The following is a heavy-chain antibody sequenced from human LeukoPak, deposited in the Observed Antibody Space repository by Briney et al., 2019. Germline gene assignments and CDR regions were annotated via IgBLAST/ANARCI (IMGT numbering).Heavy chain of an antibody. D-gene: IGHD3-16*01. CDR1: SDSMQSYY. CDR2: LTYSGYT. V-gene: IGHV4-59*12. J-gene: IGHJ4*02. Sequence: SETLPLPYLDSSDSMQSYYLPWIAQPPGKGLELIGYLTYSGYTNSNPSLRNRVISSLDTTNNQFFMKLNSVTAADTAVYCCARRRGLFLVWVGWGQGTLVTVSS. CDR3: ARRRGLFLVWVG.